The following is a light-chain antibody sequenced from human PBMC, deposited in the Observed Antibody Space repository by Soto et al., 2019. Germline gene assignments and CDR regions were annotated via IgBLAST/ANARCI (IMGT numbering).Light chain of an antibody. Sequence: QSVLTQPPSVSAAPGQTVTISCSGSSSNIVKNYVSWYQQLPGTAPKLLIYDNNKRPSGIPDRFSGSKSGTSATLGITGLQTGDEADYYCGAWDNSLSAVVFGGGTKLTVL. CDR1: SSNIVKNY. CDR2: DNN. CDR3: GAWDNSLSAVV. J-gene: IGLJ2*01. V-gene: IGLV1-51*01.